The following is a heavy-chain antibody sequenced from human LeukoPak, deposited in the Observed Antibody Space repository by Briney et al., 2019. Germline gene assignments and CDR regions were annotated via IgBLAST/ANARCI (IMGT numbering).Heavy chain of an antibody. CDR2: ITRSSYI. V-gene: IGHV3-21*01. J-gene: IGHJ4*02. CDR3: ARAPGGGYSYGYNFDY. CDR1: GFTFNTYS. Sequence: GGSLRLSCAASGFTFNTYSMNWVRQASGKGLEWVSSITRSSYIYYADSVKDRFTISRDNSKNTLYLQMNSLRAEDTAVYYCARAPGGGYSYGYNFDYWGQGTLVTVSS. D-gene: IGHD5-18*01.